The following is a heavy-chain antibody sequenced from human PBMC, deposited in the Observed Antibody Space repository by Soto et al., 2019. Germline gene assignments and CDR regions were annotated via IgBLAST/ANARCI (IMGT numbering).Heavy chain of an antibody. CDR1: GGTFSSYA. CDR3: ARVLGIAPGIAVAGTRDHYYYGMDV. D-gene: IGHD6-19*01. J-gene: IGHJ6*02. Sequence: SVKVSCKASGGTFSSYAISWVRQAPGQGLEWMGGIIPIFGTANYAQKFQGRVTITADESTSTAYMELSSLRSEDTAVYYCARVLGIAPGIAVAGTRDHYYYGMDVWGQGTTVTVSS. CDR2: IIPIFGTA. V-gene: IGHV1-69*13.